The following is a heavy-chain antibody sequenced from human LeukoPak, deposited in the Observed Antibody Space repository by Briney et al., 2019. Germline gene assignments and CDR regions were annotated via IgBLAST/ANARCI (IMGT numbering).Heavy chain of an antibody. CDR3: VKSGIAVSGTDY. D-gene: IGHD6-19*01. Sequence: GGSLRLSCSASGFTFSSYAMHWVRQAPGKGLEYVSAITSKGGSTYYADSVKGRFTISRGNSKNTLYLQMSSLRAEDTAVYYCVKSGIAVSGTDYWGQGTLVTVSS. CDR1: GFTFSSYA. V-gene: IGHV3-64D*09. CDR2: ITSKGGST. J-gene: IGHJ4*02.